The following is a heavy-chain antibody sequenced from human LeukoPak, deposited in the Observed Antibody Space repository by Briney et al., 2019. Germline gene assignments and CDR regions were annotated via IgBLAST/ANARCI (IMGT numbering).Heavy chain of an antibody. CDR2: IYYSGST. J-gene: IGHJ4*02. Sequence: SETLSLTCTVSGGSISSYYWSWIRQPPGKGLEWIGYIYYSGSTNYNPSLKSRVTISVDTSKNQFSLKLSSVTAADTAVYYCARSVRYYYDSSGYSRGYFDYWGQGTLVTVSS. D-gene: IGHD3-22*01. CDR1: GGSISSYY. CDR3: ARSVRYYYDSSGYSRGYFDY. V-gene: IGHV4-59*12.